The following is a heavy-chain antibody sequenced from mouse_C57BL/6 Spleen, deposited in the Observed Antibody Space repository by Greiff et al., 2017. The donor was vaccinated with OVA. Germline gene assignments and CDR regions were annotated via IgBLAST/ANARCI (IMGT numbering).Heavy chain of an antibody. J-gene: IGHJ1*03. V-gene: IGHV1-69*01. CDR3: ARYSYYSKGYWYFDV. CDR2: IDPSDSYT. D-gene: IGHD2-5*01. Sequence: VQLQQPGAELVMPGASVKLSCKASGYTFTSYWMHWVKQRPGQGLEWIGEIDPSDSYTNYNQKFKGKSTLTVDKSSSTAYMQLSSLTSEDSAVYYCARYSYYSKGYWYFDVWGTGTTVTVSS. CDR1: GYTFTSYW.